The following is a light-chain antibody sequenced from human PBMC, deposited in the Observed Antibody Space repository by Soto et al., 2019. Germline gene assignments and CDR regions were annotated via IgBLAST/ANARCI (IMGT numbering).Light chain of an antibody. Sequence: DIQMTQSPSSLSASVGDRVTITCRASQGISNYLAWYQQIPGKVPKLLISAASTLQSGVPSRFSGSGSGTDFTLTISSLQPDDFATYYCQQYIRYSPYTFGQGTRLEIK. CDR1: QGISNY. CDR3: QQYIRYSPYT. V-gene: IGKV1-27*01. J-gene: IGKJ2*01. CDR2: AAS.